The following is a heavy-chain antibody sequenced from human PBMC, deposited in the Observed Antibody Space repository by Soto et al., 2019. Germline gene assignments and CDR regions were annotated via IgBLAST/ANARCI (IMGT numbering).Heavy chain of an antibody. CDR2: FYNSGST. CDR1: GGSIRSHY. CDR3: VGREYYHVTDV. Sequence: SETLSLTCTISGGSIRSHYWSWIRQPPGKGLEWIGSFYNSGSTNFNPSLKSRVTISVDTSKSQFSLRLNSVTAADTAVYYCVGREYYHVTDVPGPGTTVTVSS. J-gene: IGHJ6*02. V-gene: IGHV4-59*11.